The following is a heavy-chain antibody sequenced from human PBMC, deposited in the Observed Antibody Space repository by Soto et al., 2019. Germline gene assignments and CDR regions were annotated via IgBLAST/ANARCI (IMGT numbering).Heavy chain of an antibody. CDR1: GYTFTSYE. CDR2: MNSNTGNI. Sequence: ASVKVSCKASGYTFTSYEINWVRQATGQGLEWMGWMNSNTGNIGYAQKFQGRVTMTRNTSISTAYMELSSLRSEDTAVYYCVRGKFWFDPWRQGTVVTVSS. V-gene: IGHV1-8*01. CDR3: VRGKFWFDP. J-gene: IGHJ5*02.